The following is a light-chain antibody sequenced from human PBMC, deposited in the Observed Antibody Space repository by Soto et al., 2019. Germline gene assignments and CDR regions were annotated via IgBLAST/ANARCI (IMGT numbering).Light chain of an antibody. CDR2: DVR. Sequence: QSALTQPRSVSGSPGQSVTISCTGTSSDVGGYNYVSWYQRHPGKAPKLMIYDVRRRPSGVPDRFSGSKSGNTASLTISGLQAEDEADYYCCSYACSYTVVFVGGTQLTVL. CDR3: CSYACSYTVV. J-gene: IGLJ2*01. V-gene: IGLV2-11*01. CDR1: SSDVGGYNY.